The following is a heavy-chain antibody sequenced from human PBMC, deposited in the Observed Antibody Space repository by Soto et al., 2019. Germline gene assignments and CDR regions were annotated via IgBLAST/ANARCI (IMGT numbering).Heavy chain of an antibody. J-gene: IGHJ4*02. V-gene: IGHV3-23*01. Sequence: EVQLLESGGGLVQPGGSLRLSCAASGFTFNTHTMGWVRQAPGKGLEWVAGISGSVVSTYYADSVKGRFSISRDNSHNMVLLQLNSLTVEDTAVYYCAKDLSSCSGGVCYSLYFDSWGQGALVTVSS. CDR2: ISGSVVST. D-gene: IGHD2-8*02. CDR1: GFTFNTHT. CDR3: AKDLSSCSGGVCYSLYFDS.